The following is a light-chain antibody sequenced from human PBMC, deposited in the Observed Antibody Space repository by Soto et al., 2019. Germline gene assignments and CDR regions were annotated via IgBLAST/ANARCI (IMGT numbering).Light chain of an antibody. J-gene: IGLJ1*01. CDR3: QSYDNSLIGDV. CDR2: GNY. Sequence: QSALTQPPSVSGAPGQRVTISCTGGSSNIGAGYDVHWYQQLPGTAPKLLIYGNYNRPSGVPDRFSGSKSGTSASLAITGLQAEDEADYYCQSYDNSLIGDVFGTGTKLTVL. V-gene: IGLV1-40*01. CDR1: SSNIGAGYD.